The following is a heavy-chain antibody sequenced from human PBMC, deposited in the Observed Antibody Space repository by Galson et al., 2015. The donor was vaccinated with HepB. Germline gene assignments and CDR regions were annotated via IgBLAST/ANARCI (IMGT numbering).Heavy chain of an antibody. V-gene: IGHV5-51*03. J-gene: IGHJ4*02. Sequence: QSGAEVKKPGESLKISCEGSGYIFTNSWVAWVRQMPGKGLEWMGIIYPRDSDTRYSPSLQGQVTISVDNSISTTYLQWNSLKASDTAMYYCARYWGGGSSNGWGDYWGQGTLVFVSS. D-gene: IGHD6-19*01. CDR3: ARYWGGGSSNGWGDY. CDR1: GYIFTNSW. CDR2: IYPRDSDT.